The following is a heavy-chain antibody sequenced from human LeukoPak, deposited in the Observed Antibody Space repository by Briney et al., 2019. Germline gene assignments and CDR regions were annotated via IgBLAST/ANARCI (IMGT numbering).Heavy chain of an antibody. CDR3: ARLFTSGSPFDY. D-gene: IGHD3-10*01. V-gene: IGHV5-51*01. Sequence: GESLKISCNGSEYXFTNYWICWVRQMPGKGLGWMGIIYPGDSDTRYSPSFQGHVTISADTSISTAYLQWSSLKASDTAMYFCARLFTSGSPFDYWGQGALVTVSS. CDR2: IYPGDSDT. J-gene: IGHJ4*02. CDR1: EYXFTNYW.